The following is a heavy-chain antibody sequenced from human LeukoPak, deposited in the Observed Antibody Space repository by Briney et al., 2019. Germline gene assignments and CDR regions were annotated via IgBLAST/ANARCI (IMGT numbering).Heavy chain of an antibody. CDR2: TSGGGGST. D-gene: IGHD6-13*01. CDR3: AKGKASSWLDWFDP. CDR1: GFTFSTYA. V-gene: IGHV3-23*01. J-gene: IGHJ5*02. Sequence: GGSLRLSCAASGFTFSTYAMSWVRQAPGRGLEWVSATSGGGGSTCYADSVRGRFTMSRDNSKNTVYLQMSSLRAEDTAVYFCAKGKASSWLDWFDPWGQGTLVTGSS.